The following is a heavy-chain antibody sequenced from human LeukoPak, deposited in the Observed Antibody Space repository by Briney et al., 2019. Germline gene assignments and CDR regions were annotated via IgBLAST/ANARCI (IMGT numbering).Heavy chain of an antibody. J-gene: IGHJ4*02. CDR2: IIPIFGTA. CDR3: AIARARLRYFDWLSEFDY. Sequence: AVTVSFKASGGTFSIYAISRVRQAHGQGIEWMGGIIPIFGTANYAQKFQGRVTITADESTSTAYMELSSLRSEDTAVYYCAIARARLRYFDWLSEFDYWGQGTLVTVSS. CDR1: GGTFSIYA. V-gene: IGHV1-69*13. D-gene: IGHD3-9*01.